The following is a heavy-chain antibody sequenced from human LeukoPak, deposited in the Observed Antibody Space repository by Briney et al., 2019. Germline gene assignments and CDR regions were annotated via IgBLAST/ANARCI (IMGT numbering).Heavy chain of an antibody. J-gene: IGHJ6*04. D-gene: IGHD3-16*01. Sequence: SQTMSLTSTVSAGSISIGDYYWGWIRQPPGKGLEWIWYIYYSGSTYYNPSLKTRFTIAVDTTNTQFSLKRSSVTAADTAVYYCARVGGYYGMDVWGKGTTVTVSS. CDR1: AGSISIGDYY. V-gene: IGHV4-30-4*01. CDR3: ARVGGYYGMDV. CDR2: IYYSGST.